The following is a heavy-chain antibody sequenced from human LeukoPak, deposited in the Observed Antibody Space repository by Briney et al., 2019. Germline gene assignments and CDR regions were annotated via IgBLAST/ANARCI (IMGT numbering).Heavy chain of an antibody. CDR3: AKKLRYGDSSYFFDY. V-gene: IGHV3-23*01. J-gene: IGHJ4*02. D-gene: IGHD4-17*01. CDR1: GFTFSSYD. CDR2: ISGYGGSS. Sequence: GGSLRLSCAASGFTFSSYDMSWLRQATGKGLEWVSAISGYGGSSYYGDSVRGRFTISRDNSKNTLYLQMNSLRAEDTALYYCAKKLRYGDSSYFFDYWGQGTLVTVSS.